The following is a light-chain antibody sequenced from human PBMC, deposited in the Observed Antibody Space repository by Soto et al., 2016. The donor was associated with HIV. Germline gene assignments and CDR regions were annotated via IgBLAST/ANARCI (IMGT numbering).Light chain of an antibody. CDR1: NIGSKT. CDR2: DDS. J-gene: IGLJ2*01. Sequence: SYVLTQPPSVSVAPGKTARFTCGGNNIGSKTVHWYQQKPGQAPVLVVYDDSDRPSGIPKRFSGSNSRNTATLTIGRVEAGDEADYYCQLWDTTDHRVVFGGGTKLTV. CDR3: QLWDTTDHRVV. V-gene: IGLV3-21*03.